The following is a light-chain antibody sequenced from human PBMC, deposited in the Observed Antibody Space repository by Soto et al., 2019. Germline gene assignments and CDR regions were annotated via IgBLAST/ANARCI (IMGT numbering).Light chain of an antibody. J-gene: IGKJ5*01. Sequence: EIVLTQSPGTLSLSPGERATLSCRASQSVSNNYLAWYQQKPGQAPRLLIYGASSRATGIPDRFSGIGSGTDFTLTISRLKPEDFAVYYCQHYDGSPITFGQGTRLEIK. CDR1: QSVSNNY. CDR2: GAS. CDR3: QHYDGSPIT. V-gene: IGKV3-20*01.